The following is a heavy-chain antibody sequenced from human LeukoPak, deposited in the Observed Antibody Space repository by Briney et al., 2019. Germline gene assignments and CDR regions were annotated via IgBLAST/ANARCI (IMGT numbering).Heavy chain of an antibody. CDR2: IYTSGTT. Sequence: SETLSLTCTVSGGSITGYYWSWIRQPAGKGLEWIGRIYTSGTTHYNPSLKSRVTMSVDTSKNQFSLKLSSVTAADTAVYYCARLSTVTTSFDYWGQGTLVTVSS. D-gene: IGHD4-17*01. J-gene: IGHJ4*02. CDR1: GGSITGYY. CDR3: ARLSTVTTSFDY. V-gene: IGHV4-4*07.